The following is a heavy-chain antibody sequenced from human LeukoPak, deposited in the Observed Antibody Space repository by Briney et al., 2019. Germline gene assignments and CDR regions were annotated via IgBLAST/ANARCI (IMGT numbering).Heavy chain of an antibody. J-gene: IGHJ4*02. Sequence: SETLSPTCNVSGGSISSSSYYWGWIRQPPGKGLEWIGSIYYSGSTYYNPSLKTLVTISADMSKNQFSLKLSSVTAADTAVYYCARRQTVTEPSHFDYWGQGTLVTVSS. CDR3: ARRQTVTEPSHFDY. CDR2: IYYSGST. D-gene: IGHD4-17*01. V-gene: IGHV4-39*01. CDR1: GGSISSSSYY.